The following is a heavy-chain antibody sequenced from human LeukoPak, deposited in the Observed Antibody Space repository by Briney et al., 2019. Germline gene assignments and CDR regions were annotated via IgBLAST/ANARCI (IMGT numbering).Heavy chain of an antibody. CDR2: ISSSGSTI. Sequence: GGSLRLSCAASGFTFSDYYMSWIRQAPGKGLEWVSYISSSGSTIYYADSVKGRFTISRDNAKNSLYLQMNSLRAEDTAAYYCARRSGITARELDYYMDVWGKGTTVTVSS. CDR3: ARRSGITARELDYYMDV. CDR1: GFTFSDYY. D-gene: IGHD6-25*01. V-gene: IGHV3-11*04. J-gene: IGHJ6*03.